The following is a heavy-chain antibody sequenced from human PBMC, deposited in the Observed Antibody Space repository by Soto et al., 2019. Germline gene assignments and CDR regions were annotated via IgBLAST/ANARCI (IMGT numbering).Heavy chain of an antibody. V-gene: IGHV3-30*18. CDR3: AKPSGLAGTSVWYFDL. CDR2: ISYDGSNK. Sequence: GGSLRLSCAASGFTFSSYGMHWVRQAPGKGLEWVAVISYDGSNKYYADSVKGRFTISRDNSKNTLYLQMNSLRAEDTAVYYCAKPSGLAGTSVWYFDLWGRGTLVTVSS. J-gene: IGHJ2*01. D-gene: IGHD6-19*01. CDR1: GFTFSSYG.